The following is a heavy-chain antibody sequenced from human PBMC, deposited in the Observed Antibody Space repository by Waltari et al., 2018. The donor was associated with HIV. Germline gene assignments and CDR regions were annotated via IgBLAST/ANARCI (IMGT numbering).Heavy chain of an antibody. CDR1: GFPFSQFS. V-gene: IGHV3-48*02. Sequence: EVQLVESGGGLVQPGGSLRLSCAASGFPFSQFSLNWVRQAPGKGLEWISYISRSRTTIYYADSVKGRFTISGDNAKNSLHLQMSSLRDADTAVYYCARIHDYGGNPWDGFGLWGQGTMVTVSS. D-gene: IGHD4-17*01. J-gene: IGHJ3*01. CDR2: ISRSRTTI. CDR3: ARIHDYGGNPWDGFGL.